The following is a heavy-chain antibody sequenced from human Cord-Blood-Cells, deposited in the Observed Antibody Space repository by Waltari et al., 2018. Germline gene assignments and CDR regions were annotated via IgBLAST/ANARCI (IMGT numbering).Heavy chain of an antibody. D-gene: IGHD1-7*01. CDR1: GLPVSSNY. Sequence: EVQLVETGGGFIQPGGSLRLSCAAPGLPVSSNYMSWVRQAPGKGLEWVSVIYSGGSTYYADSVKGRFTISRDNSKNTLYLQMNSLRAEDTAVYYCASQNWNYYFDYWGQGTLVTVSS. CDR2: IYSGGST. CDR3: ASQNWNYYFDY. V-gene: IGHV3-53*02. J-gene: IGHJ4*02.